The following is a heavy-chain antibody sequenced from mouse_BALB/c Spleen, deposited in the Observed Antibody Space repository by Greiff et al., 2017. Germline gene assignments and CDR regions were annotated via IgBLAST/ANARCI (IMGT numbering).Heavy chain of an antibody. Sequence: DVKLVESGGGLVKPGGSLKLSCAASGFTFSSYAMSWVRQTPEKRLEWVASISSGGSTYYPDSVKGRFTISRDNARNILYLQMSSLRSEDTAMYYCARRPLDGYYFDYWGQGTTLTVSS. CDR3: ARRPLDGYYFDY. CDR1: GFTFSSYA. V-gene: IGHV5-6-5*01. J-gene: IGHJ2*01. D-gene: IGHD2-3*01. CDR2: ISSGGST.